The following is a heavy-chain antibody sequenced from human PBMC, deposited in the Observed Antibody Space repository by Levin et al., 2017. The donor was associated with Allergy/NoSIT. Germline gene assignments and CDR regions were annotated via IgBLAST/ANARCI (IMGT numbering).Heavy chain of an antibody. Sequence: GGSLRLSCALSGSTFNDYYLNWIRQAPGKGLEWVSSIGSTNVNVKYADSVRGRFTISRDNAKNSVHLQMNSLRAEDTAVYYCTRDYWGPDYWGQGTLVTVSS. J-gene: IGHJ4*02. D-gene: IGHD3-16*01. CDR2: IGSTNVNV. CDR3: TRDYWGPDY. CDR1: GSTFNDYY. V-gene: IGHV3-11*05.